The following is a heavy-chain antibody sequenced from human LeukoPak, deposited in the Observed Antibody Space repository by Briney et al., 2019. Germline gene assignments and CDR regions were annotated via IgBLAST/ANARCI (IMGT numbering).Heavy chain of an antibody. J-gene: IGHJ4*02. Sequence: PSETLSLTYTVSGGSISSYYWSWIRLPPGKGLEWSGYIYYSGSTNYNPSLKSRVTISVDTSKNQFSLKLSSVTAADTAVYYCARAISWYGGYFDYWRQGTLVTVSS. CDR2: IYYSGST. D-gene: IGHD6-13*01. CDR1: GGSISSYY. CDR3: ARAISWYGGYFDY. V-gene: IGHV4-59*01.